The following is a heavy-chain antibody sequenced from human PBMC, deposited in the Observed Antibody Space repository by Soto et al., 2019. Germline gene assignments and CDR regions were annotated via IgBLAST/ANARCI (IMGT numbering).Heavy chain of an antibody. CDR3: ARMAARYYYYYYGMDV. CDR2: INHSGST. Sequence: LSLTCAVYGGSFSGYYWSWIRQPPGKGLEWIGEINHSGSTNYNPSLKSRVTISLDTSKNQFSLKLSSVTAADTAVYYCARMAARYYYYYYGMDVWGQGTTVTVSS. J-gene: IGHJ6*01. V-gene: IGHV4-34*01. D-gene: IGHD6-6*01. CDR1: GGSFSGYY.